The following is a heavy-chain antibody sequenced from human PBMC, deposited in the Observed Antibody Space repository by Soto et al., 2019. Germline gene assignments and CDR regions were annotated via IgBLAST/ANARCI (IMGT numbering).Heavy chain of an antibody. D-gene: IGHD1-1*01. V-gene: IGHV4-30-4*01. J-gene: IGHJ6*02. CDR3: ARDHAGTKTTSYYYYYGMDV. CDR2: IYYSGST. Sequence: SETLSLTCTVSGGSISSGDYYWSWIRQPPGKGLEWIGYIYYSGSTYYNPSLKSRVTISVDTSKNQFSLKLSSVTAADTAVYYCARDHAGTKTTSYYYYYGMDVWGQGTTVTVSS. CDR1: GGSISSGDYY.